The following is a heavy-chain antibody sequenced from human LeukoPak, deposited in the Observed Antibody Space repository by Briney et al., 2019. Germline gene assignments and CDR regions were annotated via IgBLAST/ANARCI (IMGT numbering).Heavy chain of an antibody. V-gene: IGHV3-30*02. Sequence: GGSLRLSCAASGFTFSSYGMHWVRQAPGKGLEWVAFIRYDGSNKYYADSVKGRFTISRDNSKNTLYLQMNSLRAEDTAVYYCARESVVVTAILDAFDIWGQGTMVTVSS. CDR2: IRYDGSNK. CDR1: GFTFSSYG. D-gene: IGHD2-21*02. CDR3: ARESVVVTAILDAFDI. J-gene: IGHJ3*02.